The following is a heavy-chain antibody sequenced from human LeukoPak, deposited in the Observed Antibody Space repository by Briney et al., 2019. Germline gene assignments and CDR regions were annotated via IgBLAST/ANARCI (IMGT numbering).Heavy chain of an antibody. Sequence: PSETLSLTCTVSGGSISSGGYYWSWIRQHPGKGLEWIGYIYYSGSTYYNPSLKSRVTISVDTSKNQFSLKLSSVTAADTAVYYCARDYGSGSYFGYWGQGTLVTVSS. CDR3: ARDYGSGSYFGY. D-gene: IGHD3-10*01. CDR1: GGSISSGGYY. CDR2: IYYSGST. V-gene: IGHV4-31*03. J-gene: IGHJ4*02.